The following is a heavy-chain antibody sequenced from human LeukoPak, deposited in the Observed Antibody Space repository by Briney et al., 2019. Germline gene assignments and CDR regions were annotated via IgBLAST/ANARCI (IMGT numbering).Heavy chain of an antibody. CDR1: GFTFSSYA. J-gene: IGHJ4*02. V-gene: IGHV3-23*01. Sequence: PGGSLRLSCTASGFTFSSYAMSWVRQAPGKGLEWVSGISSSGGNTYHADSVKGRFTISRDNSKNTLYLQMNSLKAEDTAVYYCTRFVWLDRKFDCGGQGTLLTVS. CDR2: ISSSGGNT. CDR3: TRFVWLDRKFDC. D-gene: IGHD6-19*01.